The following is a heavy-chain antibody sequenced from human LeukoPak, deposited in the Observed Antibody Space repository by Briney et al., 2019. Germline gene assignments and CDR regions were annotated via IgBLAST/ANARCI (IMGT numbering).Heavy chain of an antibody. V-gene: IGHV3-21*01. CDR2: ISSSSSYI. CDR1: GLTFSSYS. CDR3: ARAGSLLVDYYYYMDV. J-gene: IGHJ6*03. Sequence: GGSLRLSCAASGLTFSSYSMNWVRQAPGKGLEWVSSISSSSSYIYYADTVKGRFTISRDNAKNSLYLQMNSLRAEDTAVYYCARAGSLLVDYYYYMDVWGKGTTVTVSS. D-gene: IGHD3-10*01.